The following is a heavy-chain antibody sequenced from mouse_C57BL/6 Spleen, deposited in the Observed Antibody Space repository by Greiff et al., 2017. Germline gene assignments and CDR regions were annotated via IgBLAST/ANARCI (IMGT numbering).Heavy chain of an antibody. CDR1: GYTFTDYN. CDR2: INPNNGGT. J-gene: IGHJ1*03. Sequence: EVQLQQSGPELVKPGASVKIPCKASGYTFTDYNMDWVKQSNGKSLEWIGDINPNNGGTIYNQKFKGKATLTVDNASSTAYMELRSLTSEDTAVYYCARGAYYGSSFFDVWGTGTTVTVSS. V-gene: IGHV1-18*01. D-gene: IGHD1-1*01. CDR3: ARGAYYGSSFFDV.